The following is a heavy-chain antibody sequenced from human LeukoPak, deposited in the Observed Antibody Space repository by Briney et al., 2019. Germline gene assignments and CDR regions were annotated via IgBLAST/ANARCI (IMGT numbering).Heavy chain of an antibody. CDR2: ISGSGGST. J-gene: IGHJ6*03. Sequence: GGSLRLSCAASGFTFSSYAMGWVRQAPGKGLEWVSAISGSGGSTYYADSVKGRFTISRDNSKNTLYLQMNSLRAEDTAVYYCAKDPDYYYYYMDVWGKGTTVTVSS. V-gene: IGHV3-23*01. CDR1: GFTFSSYA. CDR3: AKDPDYYYYYMDV.